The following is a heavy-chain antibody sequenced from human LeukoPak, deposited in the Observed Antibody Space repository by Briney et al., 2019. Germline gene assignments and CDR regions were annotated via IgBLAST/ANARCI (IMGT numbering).Heavy chain of an antibody. CDR1: GGSFSGYY. CDR2: IYDSGST. CDR3: AREGYSSGWYKFDP. D-gene: IGHD6-19*01. Sequence: SETLSLTCTVSGGSFSGYYWSWIRQPPGKGLEWIGYIYDSGSTTYNPSLKSRVTMSLDTSKNQFSLRLSSVTAADTAVYYCAREGYSSGWYKFDPWGQGTLVTVSS. V-gene: IGHV4-59*01. J-gene: IGHJ5*02.